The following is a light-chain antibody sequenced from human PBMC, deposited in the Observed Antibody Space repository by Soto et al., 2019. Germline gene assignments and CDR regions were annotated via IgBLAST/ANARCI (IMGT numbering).Light chain of an antibody. CDR3: QQSYRTPYT. CDR2: AAS. Sequence: DIQMTQSPSSLSASVGDRVNITCRASQSISSYLNWDQQKPGKAPKLLIYAASSLQSGVPSRFSGSGSGTDFTLTISSLQPEALATYYCQQSYRTPYTFGQGTKLEIK. CDR1: QSISSY. V-gene: IGKV1-39*01. J-gene: IGKJ2*01.